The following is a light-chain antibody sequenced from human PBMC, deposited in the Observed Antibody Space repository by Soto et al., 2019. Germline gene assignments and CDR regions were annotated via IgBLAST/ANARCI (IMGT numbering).Light chain of an antibody. CDR1: QSVGSN. V-gene: IGKV3-15*01. CDR2: GAS. J-gene: IGKJ3*01. Sequence: EIVMTQSPATVSLSPGGRATLSCRASQSVGSNLAWYQQKPGQAPRLLISGASTRATGVPARFSGSGSGTDFTLTISSLQSEDFAIYYCQQYTKWPRFTFGPGTKVDIK. CDR3: QQYTKWPRFT.